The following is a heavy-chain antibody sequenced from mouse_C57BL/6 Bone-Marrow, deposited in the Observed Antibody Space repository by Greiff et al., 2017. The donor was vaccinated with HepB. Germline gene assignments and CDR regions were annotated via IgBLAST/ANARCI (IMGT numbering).Heavy chain of an antibody. CDR3: ARVYGSSCRGAMDY. D-gene: IGHD1-1*01. J-gene: IGHJ4*01. CDR2: IYPGDGDT. V-gene: IGHV1-82*01. CDR1: GYAFSSSW. Sequence: VKLVESGPELVKPGASVKISCKASGYAFSSSWMNWVKQRPGKGLEWIGRIYPGDGDTNYNGKFKGKATLTADKSSSTAYMQLSSLTSEDSAVYFCARVYGSSCRGAMDYWGQGTSVTVSS.